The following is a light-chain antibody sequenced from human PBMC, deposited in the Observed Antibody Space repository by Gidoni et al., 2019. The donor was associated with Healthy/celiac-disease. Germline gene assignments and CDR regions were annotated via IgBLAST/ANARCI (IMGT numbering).Light chain of an antibody. V-gene: IGLV1-40*01. J-gene: IGLJ1*01. CDR1: ISNIGAGYD. CDR2: GNS. Sequence: QSVLTQPPSVSGAPGQRVTTSCTGSISNIGAGYDVHWYQQLPGTAPKLLIYGNSNRPSGGPDRFSGSKSGTSASLAITGLQAEDEADYYCQSYDSSLSGGVFGTGTKVTVL. CDR3: QSYDSSLSGGV.